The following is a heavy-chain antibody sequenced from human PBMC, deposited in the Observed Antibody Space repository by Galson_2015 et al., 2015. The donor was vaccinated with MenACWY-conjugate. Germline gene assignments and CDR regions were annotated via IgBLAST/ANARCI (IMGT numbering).Heavy chain of an antibody. CDR1: GFTFRNYW. CDR2: IKKDGSEK. V-gene: IGHV3-7*03. Sequence: SLRLSCAASGFTFRNYWMTWVRQAPGKGLEWVASIKKDGSEKYYVDSVKGRFTISGDNAKNSMYLEMNSLRVEDTAVYSCARGHYGMDVWGQGTTDTASS. CDR3: ARGHYGMDV. J-gene: IGHJ6*02.